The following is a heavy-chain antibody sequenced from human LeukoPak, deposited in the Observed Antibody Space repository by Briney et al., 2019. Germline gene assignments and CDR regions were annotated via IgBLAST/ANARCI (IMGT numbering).Heavy chain of an antibody. CDR2: ISAYGNT. Sequence: ASVKVSCKTSGYTFTIYGISWVRQAPGQGLEWMGLISAYGNTNYAQNLQGGVTMTTDTSTSTAYMELSRLRSDDTAVYYCARTDNDGILTGYQTPAHLSDYWGQGTLVTVSS. CDR3: ARTDNDGILTGYQTPAHLSDY. CDR1: GYTFTIYG. J-gene: IGHJ4*02. V-gene: IGHV1-18*01. D-gene: IGHD3-9*01.